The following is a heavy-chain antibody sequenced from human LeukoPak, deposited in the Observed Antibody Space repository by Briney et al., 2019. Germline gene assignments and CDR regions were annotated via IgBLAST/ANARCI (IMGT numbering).Heavy chain of an antibody. V-gene: IGHV3-23*01. CDR1: GFTFSSYA. CDR3: ARDRVGSGWYDAFDI. D-gene: IGHD6-19*01. Sequence: GGSLRLSCAASGFTFSSYAMSWVRQAPGKGLEWVSAISGSGGSTYYADSVKGRFTISRDNSKNTLYLQMNSLRAEDTAVYYCARDRVGSGWYDAFDIWGQGTMVTVSS. CDR2: ISGSGGST. J-gene: IGHJ3*02.